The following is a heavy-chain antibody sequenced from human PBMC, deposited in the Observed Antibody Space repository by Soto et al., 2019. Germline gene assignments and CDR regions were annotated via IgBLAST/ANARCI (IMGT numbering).Heavy chain of an antibody. CDR3: TRGLFSGSQYSGGWYYFDS. Sequence: SETLSLTCTVSGGSISSSSYYWGWIRQPPGKGLEWTGSIYYSGSTYYNPSLKSRVTISVDTSKNQFSLKLSSVTAADTAVYYCTRGLFSGSQYSGGWYYFDSWGQGTTVTVSS. CDR1: GGSISSSSYY. CDR2: IYYSGST. D-gene: IGHD1-26*01. V-gene: IGHV4-39*01. J-gene: IGHJ4*02.